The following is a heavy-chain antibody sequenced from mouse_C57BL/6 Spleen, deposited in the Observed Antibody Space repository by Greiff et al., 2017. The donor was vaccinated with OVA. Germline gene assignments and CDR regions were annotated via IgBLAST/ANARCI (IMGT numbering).Heavy chain of an antibody. Sequence: QVQLQQSGAELARPGASVKLSCKASGYTFTSYGISWVKQRTGQGLEWIGELYPSSGNTYYNEKFTGKATLTADKSSSTAYMELRSLTSEDAAVYFCARSEELGSSDRYFDYWGQGTTLTGSS. CDR1: GYTFTSYG. V-gene: IGHV1-81*01. D-gene: IGHD1-1*01. CDR2: LYPSSGNT. CDR3: ARSEELGSSDRYFDY. J-gene: IGHJ2*01.